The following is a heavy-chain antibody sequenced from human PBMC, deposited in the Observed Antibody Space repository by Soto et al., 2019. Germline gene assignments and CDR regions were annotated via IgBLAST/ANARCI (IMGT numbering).Heavy chain of an antibody. D-gene: IGHD3-10*01. V-gene: IGHV3-33*01. J-gene: IGHJ4*02. CDR2: IWYDGSNK. CDR1: GFTFSSYG. Sequence: GGSLRLSCAASGFTFSSYGMHWVRQAPGKGLEWVAVIWYDGSNKYYADSVKGRFTISRDNSKNTMYLQMNTLRAEDTAVYYCARAGGLEGSGSYYIGLWGQGTLVTVSS. CDR3: ARAGGLEGSGSYYIGL.